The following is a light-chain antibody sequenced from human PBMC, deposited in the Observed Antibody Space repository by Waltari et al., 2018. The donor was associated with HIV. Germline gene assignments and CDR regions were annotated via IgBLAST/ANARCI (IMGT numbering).Light chain of an antibody. CDR3: NSYRSSTTPCV. J-gene: IGLJ1*01. V-gene: IGLV2-14*01. CDR2: EVS. Sequence: QSALTQPASVSGSPGPSLTISCTETSSAVGGHSYVSWYQQHPGKAPKLLIYEVSNRPSGVSNRFSGSKSGNTASMTISGLQAEDEADYYCNSYRSSTTPCVFGTGTKVTVL. CDR1: SSAVGGHSY.